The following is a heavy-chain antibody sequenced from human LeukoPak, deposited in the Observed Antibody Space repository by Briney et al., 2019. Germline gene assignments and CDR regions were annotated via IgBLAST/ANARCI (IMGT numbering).Heavy chain of an antibody. CDR1: GYTFTSYA. CDR3: TRPVAPRNAFDI. V-gene: IGHV1-3*04. D-gene: IGHD6-19*01. Sequence: GASVKVSCKASGYTFTSYAMHWVRQAPGQRLEWMAWINTGNGNTKYSQKFQGRVTMTRDTSASTAYMELGSLRSEDTAVYYCTRPVAPRNAFDIWGQGTMVTVSS. CDR2: INTGNGNT. J-gene: IGHJ3*02.